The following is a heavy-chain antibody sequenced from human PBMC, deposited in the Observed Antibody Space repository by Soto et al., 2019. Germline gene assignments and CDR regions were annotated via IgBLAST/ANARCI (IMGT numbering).Heavy chain of an antibody. CDR2: IYYSGST. V-gene: IGHV4-59*01. CDR3: AREGQYYGSGSYYNVIFMDV. CDR1: GRSISSYY. D-gene: IGHD3-10*01. Sequence: SETLSLTCTVSGRSISSYYWSWIRQPPGKGLEWIGYIYYSGSTNYNPSLKSRVTISVDTSKNQFSLKLSSVTAADTAVYYCAREGQYYGSGSYYNVIFMDVWGKGTTVTVSS. J-gene: IGHJ6*04.